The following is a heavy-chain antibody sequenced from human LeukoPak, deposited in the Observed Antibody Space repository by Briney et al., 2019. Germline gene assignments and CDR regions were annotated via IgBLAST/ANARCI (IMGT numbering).Heavy chain of an antibody. Sequence: GSLRLSCAASGFTFSNYAMSWVRQAPGKGLEWVAVISYDGSNKYYADSVKGRFTISRDNSKNTLYLQMNSLRAEDTAVYYCAREPRSRWLDYWGQGTLVTVSS. CDR1: GFTFSNYA. CDR2: ISYDGSNK. D-gene: IGHD5-24*01. V-gene: IGHV3-30*03. J-gene: IGHJ4*02. CDR3: AREPRSRWLDY.